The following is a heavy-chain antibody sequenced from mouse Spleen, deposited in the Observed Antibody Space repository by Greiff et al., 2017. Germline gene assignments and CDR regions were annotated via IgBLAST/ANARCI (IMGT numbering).Heavy chain of an antibody. V-gene: IGHV1-22*01. CDR3: ANPWLLRPY. Sequence: EVKLQESGPELVKPGASVKMSCKASGYTFTDYNMHWVKQSHGKSLEWIGYINPNNGGTSYNQKFKGKATLTVNKSSSTAYMELRSLTSEDSAVYYCANPWLLRPYWGQGTLVTVSA. CDR2: INPNNGGT. J-gene: IGHJ3*01. D-gene: IGHD2-3*01. CDR1: GYTFTDYN.